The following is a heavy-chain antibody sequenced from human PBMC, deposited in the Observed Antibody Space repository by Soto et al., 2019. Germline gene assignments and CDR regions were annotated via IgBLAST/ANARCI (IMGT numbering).Heavy chain of an antibody. CDR1: GYTFTSHG. CDR3: APSTIDTSTWKQYFYGMDV. CDR2: INAGNANT. V-gene: IGHV1-18*04. D-gene: IGHD1-1*01. Sequence: ASVKVSCKASGYTFTSHGISWVRQAPVQRLEWMGGINAGNANTKYSQNFQGRVTITREESASTAYMELSSLRSQDKAVYYCAPSTIDTSTWKQYFYGMDVWGQ. J-gene: IGHJ6*02.